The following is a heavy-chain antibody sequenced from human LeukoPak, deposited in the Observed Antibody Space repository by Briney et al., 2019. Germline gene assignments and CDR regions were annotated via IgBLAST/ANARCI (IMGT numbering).Heavy chain of an antibody. D-gene: IGHD5-18*01. CDR3: ARGSRGYSYGWYFDY. CDR1: GGTFSSYA. Sequence: SVKVSCKASGGTFSSYAISWVRRAPGQGLEWMGGIIPIFGTANYAQKFQGRVTITADESTSTAYMELSSLRSEDTAVYYCARGSRGYSYGWYFDYWGQGTLVTVSS. J-gene: IGHJ4*02. V-gene: IGHV1-69*01. CDR2: IIPIFGTA.